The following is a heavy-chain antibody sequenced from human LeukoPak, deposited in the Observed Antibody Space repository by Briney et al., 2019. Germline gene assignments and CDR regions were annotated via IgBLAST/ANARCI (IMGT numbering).Heavy chain of an antibody. CDR2: IYYSGST. CDR1: GGSISSSSYY. CDR3: ARRALKYSSSPAGTDY. D-gene: IGHD6-13*01. V-gene: IGHV4-39*01. Sequence: SETLSLTCTVSGGSISSSSYYWGWIRQPPGKGLEWIGSIYYSGSTYYNPSLKSRVTISVDTSKNQFSLKLSSVTAADTAVYYCARRALKYSSSPAGTDYWGQGTLVTVSS. J-gene: IGHJ4*02.